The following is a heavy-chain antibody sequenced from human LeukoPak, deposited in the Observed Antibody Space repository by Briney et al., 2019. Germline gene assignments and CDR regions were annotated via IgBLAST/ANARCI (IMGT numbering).Heavy chain of an antibody. J-gene: IGHJ4*02. V-gene: IGHV4-39*07. Sequence: SETLSLTCIVSGGSIRRSGYFWGWIRQPPGKGLEWIGTIYYSGTTYYNPSLKSRVTISVDTSKNQFSLKLSSVTAADTAVYYCARDRSSWPLYWGQGTLVTVSS. CDR2: IYYSGTT. CDR1: GGSIRRSGYF. D-gene: IGHD6-13*01. CDR3: ARDRSSWPLY.